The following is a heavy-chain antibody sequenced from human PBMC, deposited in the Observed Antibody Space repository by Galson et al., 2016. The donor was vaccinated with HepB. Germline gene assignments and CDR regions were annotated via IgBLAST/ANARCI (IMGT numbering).Heavy chain of an antibody. D-gene: IGHD4-23*01. CDR3: ARHEGNGGTFDY. CDR2: FYYSGST. CDR1: GGSISSSSYY. Sequence: ETLSLTCTVSGGSISSSSYYWGWIRQPPGKGLEWIGSFYYSGSTYYNPSLKSRVTISVDTSKNQFSLKLSSVTAADTAVYYCARHEGNGGTFDYWGQGTLVTVSS. J-gene: IGHJ4*02. V-gene: IGHV4-39*01.